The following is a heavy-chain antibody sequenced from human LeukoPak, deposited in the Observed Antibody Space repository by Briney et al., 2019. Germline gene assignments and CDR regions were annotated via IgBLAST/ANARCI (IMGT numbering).Heavy chain of an antibody. CDR3: ARDRGWGMDV. CDR1: GFTFSSYA. CDR2: ISGSGGST. V-gene: IGHV3-23*01. D-gene: IGHD5-12*01. Sequence: GGSLRLSCAASGFTFSSYAMSWVRQAPGKGLEWVSAISGSGGSTYYADSVKGRFTISRDNAKNSLYLQMNSLRAEDTAVYYCARDRGWGMDVWGKGTTVTISS. J-gene: IGHJ6*03.